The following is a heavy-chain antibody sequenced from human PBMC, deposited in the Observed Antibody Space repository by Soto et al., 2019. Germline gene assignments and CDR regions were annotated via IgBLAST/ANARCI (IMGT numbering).Heavy chain of an antibody. J-gene: IGHJ3*02. V-gene: IGHV1-18*01. CDR2: ISAYNGNT. CDR3: ARDLVVGAFDI. CDR1: GYTFTRYG. D-gene: IGHD3-22*01. Sequence: VSVKVYCKASGYTFTRYGISWVRQAPGQGLEWMGWISAYNGNTNYAQKLQGRVTMTTDTSTSTAYMELGSLRSDDTAVYYCARDLVVGAFDIRGQGTMVTVSS.